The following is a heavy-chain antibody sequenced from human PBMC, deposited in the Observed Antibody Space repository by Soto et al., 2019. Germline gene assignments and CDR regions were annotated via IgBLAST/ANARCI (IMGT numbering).Heavy chain of an antibody. CDR1: GFTFSSYA. CDR2: ISGSASST. D-gene: IGHD3-10*01. J-gene: IGHJ4*02. Sequence: EVQLLESGGGLVQPGGSLRLSCAASGFTFSSYAMSWVRQAPGKGLDWVSAISGSASSTYYGNSVKGRFTISRDNSKNTLYLQMDSLRAEDTAVYYCATHMRSGSYPDYWGQGTLVAVSS. CDR3: ATHMRSGSYPDY. V-gene: IGHV3-23*01.